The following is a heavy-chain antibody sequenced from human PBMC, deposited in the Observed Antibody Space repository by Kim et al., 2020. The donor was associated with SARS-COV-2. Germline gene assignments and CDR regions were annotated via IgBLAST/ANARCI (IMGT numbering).Heavy chain of an antibody. V-gene: IGHV4-34*01. CDR3: ARVPQWTNWFDL. Sequence: TNNPSPKGRVTISVDIFKSQFSLKLSSVTAADTAVYYCARVPQWTNWFDLWGQGSLVTVSS. J-gene: IGHJ5*02. D-gene: IGHD6-19*01.